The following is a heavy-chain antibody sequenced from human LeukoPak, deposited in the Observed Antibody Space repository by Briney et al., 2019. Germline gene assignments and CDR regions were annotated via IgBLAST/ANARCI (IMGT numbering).Heavy chain of an antibody. CDR3: ARDLVMVRGVIIYYYGMDV. D-gene: IGHD3-10*01. J-gene: IGHJ6*02. CDR1: GGSISSYY. Sequence: SETLSLTCTVSGGSISSYYWSWIRQPPGKGLEWIGYIYYSGSTNYNPSLKSRVTISVDTSKNQFSLRLSSVTAADTAVYYCARDLVMVRGVIIYYYGMDVWGQGTTVTVSS. V-gene: IGHV4-59*01. CDR2: IYYSGST.